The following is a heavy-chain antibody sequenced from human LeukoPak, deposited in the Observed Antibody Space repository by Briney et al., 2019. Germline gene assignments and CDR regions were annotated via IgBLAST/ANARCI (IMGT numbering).Heavy chain of an antibody. V-gene: IGHV1-69*04. J-gene: IGHJ6*02. CDR3: ARALPFERSSSWYDGYYYYGMDV. Sequence: RASVKVSCKASGGTFSSYVISWVRQAPGQGLEWMGRIIPILGIANYAQKFQGRVTITADKSTSTAYMELSSLRSEDTAVYYCARALPFERSSSWYDGYYYYGMDVWGQGTTVTVSS. CDR2: IIPILGIA. CDR1: GGTFSSYV. D-gene: IGHD6-13*01.